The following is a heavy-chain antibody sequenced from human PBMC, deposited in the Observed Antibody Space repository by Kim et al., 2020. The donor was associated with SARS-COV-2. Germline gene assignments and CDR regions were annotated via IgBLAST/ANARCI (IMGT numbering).Heavy chain of an antibody. Sequence: SETLSLTCTVSGVSVSSGSYYWSWIRQPPGKGLEWIGNIYYSGSTNYNPSLKSRVTISVDTSQNQFSLKLSSVTAADTAVYYCAREDDTSGYHDYWGQGT. CDR3: AREDDTSGYHDY. CDR1: GVSVSSGSYY. V-gene: IGHV4-61*01. D-gene: IGHD3-22*01. CDR2: IYYSGST. J-gene: IGHJ4*02.